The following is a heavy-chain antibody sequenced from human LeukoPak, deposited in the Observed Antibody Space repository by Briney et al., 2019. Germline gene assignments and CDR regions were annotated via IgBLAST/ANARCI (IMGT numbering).Heavy chain of an antibody. D-gene: IGHD2-2*02. V-gene: IGHV4-39*07. CDR3: ARGGAAYCSSTSCYTKDNWFDP. J-gene: IGHJ5*02. Sequence: SETLSLTCTVSGGSISSSSYYWGWIRQPPGKGLEWIGSIYYSGSTYYNPSLKSRVTISVDTSKNQFSLKLSSVTAADTAVYYCARGGAAYCSSTSCYTKDNWFDPWGQGTLVTVSS. CDR2: IYYSGST. CDR1: GGSISSSSYY.